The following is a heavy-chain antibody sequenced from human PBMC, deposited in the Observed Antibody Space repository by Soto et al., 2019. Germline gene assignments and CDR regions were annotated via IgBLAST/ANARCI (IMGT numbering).Heavy chain of an antibody. CDR2: IWYDGSNK. Sequence: QVQLAESGGGVVQPGRSLRLSCAASGFTFSSYGMHWVRQAPGKGLEWVSLIWYDGSNKYYADSVKGRFTISRDNSKNTLYLQMNSLRAEDTAVYFCEREVSGSYPFDYWGQGTLVTVSS. D-gene: IGHD1-26*01. CDR1: GFTFSSYG. V-gene: IGHV3-33*01. J-gene: IGHJ4*02. CDR3: EREVSGSYPFDY.